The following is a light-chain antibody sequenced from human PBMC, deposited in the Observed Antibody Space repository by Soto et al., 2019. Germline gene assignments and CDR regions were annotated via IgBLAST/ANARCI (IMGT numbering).Light chain of an antibody. Sequence: DIQMTQSTSSLSASVGDRVTITCRASQSIRSYLNWYQQKPGKAPKLLIYAASSLQSGVPSRFSGSGSGTDFALTSSSLQPEDFANYYCQHSYITPPYTFGQGTKV. CDR2: AAS. CDR3: QHSYITPPYT. J-gene: IGKJ1*01. CDR1: QSIRSY. V-gene: IGKV1-39*01.